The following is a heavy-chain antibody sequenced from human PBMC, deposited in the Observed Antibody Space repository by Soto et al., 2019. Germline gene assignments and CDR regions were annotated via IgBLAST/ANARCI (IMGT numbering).Heavy chain of an antibody. CDR1: GGSFSGYY. Sequence: SETLSLTCAVYGGSFSGYYWSWIRQPPGKGLEWIGEIYHSGSTNYNPSFQGQVTIAADKSISTAYLHWSSLKASDTAMYYCARRGSSLGSMDVWGQGTTVTVSS. J-gene: IGHJ6*02. CDR3: ARRGSSLGSMDV. CDR2: IYHSGST. V-gene: IGHV4-34*01. D-gene: IGHD3-10*01.